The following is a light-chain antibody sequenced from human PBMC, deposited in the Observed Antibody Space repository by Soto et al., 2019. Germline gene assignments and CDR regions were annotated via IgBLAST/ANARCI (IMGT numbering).Light chain of an antibody. Sequence: EIVMTQSPATLSVSPGERATLSCRASQSVSSNLAWYQQKPGQAPRLLIYGASTRATGIPARFSGSRSGTEFTLTISSLQSVDFAVYYCQQYNNWHYTFGQGTKLEIK. J-gene: IGKJ2*01. CDR2: GAS. V-gene: IGKV3-15*01. CDR3: QQYNNWHYT. CDR1: QSVSSN.